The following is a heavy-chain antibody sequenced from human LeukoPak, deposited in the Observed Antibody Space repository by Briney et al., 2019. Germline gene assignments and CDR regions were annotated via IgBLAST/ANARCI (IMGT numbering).Heavy chain of an antibody. D-gene: IGHD6-13*01. CDR1: GYTFTSYG. CDR2: ISAYNGNT. CDR3: ARDGSSSWYGDNYYYMDV. V-gene: IGHV1-18*01. Sequence: GASVKVSCKASGYTFTSYGISWVRQAPGQGLEWMGWISAYNGNTNYAQKLQGRVTVTTDTSTSTAYMELRSLRSDDTAVYYCARDGSSSWYGDNYYYMDVWGKGTTVTVSS. J-gene: IGHJ6*03.